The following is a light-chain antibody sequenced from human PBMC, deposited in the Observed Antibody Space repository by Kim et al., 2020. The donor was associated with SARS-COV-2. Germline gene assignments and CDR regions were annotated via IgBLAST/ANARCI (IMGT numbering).Light chain of an antibody. V-gene: IGKV1-9*01. CDR2: AVS. CDR3: QQVNSYPLT. Sequence: IQLTQSPSSLSASVGDRVTITCRASQGIRSYLAWYQQKPGKAPKLLISAVSTLQRGVPSRFSGSGSGTDFTLTINSLQPEDFATYYCQQVNSYPLTFGGGTKVEIK. CDR1: QGIRSY. J-gene: IGKJ4*01.